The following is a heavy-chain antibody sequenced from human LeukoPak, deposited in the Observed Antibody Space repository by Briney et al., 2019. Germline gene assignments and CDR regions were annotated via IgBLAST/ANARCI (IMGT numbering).Heavy chain of an antibody. CDR3: VRLNGGYYEAIFDY. V-gene: IGHV4-39*01. CDR1: GGSISSSNYY. D-gene: IGHD3-22*01. CDR2: MYYSGST. Sequence: SETLSLTCTVSGGSISSSNYYWGWIRQPPGKGLECTGSMYYSGSTFYNPPLKSRVTISVDTSKNQFSLKLRSVTAADTAVYYCVRLNGGYYEAIFDYWGQGTLVTVSS. J-gene: IGHJ4*02.